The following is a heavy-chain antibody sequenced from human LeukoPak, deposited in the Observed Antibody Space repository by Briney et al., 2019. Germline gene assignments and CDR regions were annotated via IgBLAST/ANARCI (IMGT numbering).Heavy chain of an antibody. CDR1: GFTFSNYP. CDR3: ARDANGVDDY. Sequence: GRSLRLSCAASGFTFSNYPIHWVRQAPGKGLEWVALISYDGSNKYYADSVKGRFTISRDNSKSTLYLQMNSLRAEDTAVYYCARDANGVDDYWGQGGLVSVSS. J-gene: IGHJ4*02. CDR2: ISYDGSNK. D-gene: IGHD3-10*01. V-gene: IGHV3-30-3*01.